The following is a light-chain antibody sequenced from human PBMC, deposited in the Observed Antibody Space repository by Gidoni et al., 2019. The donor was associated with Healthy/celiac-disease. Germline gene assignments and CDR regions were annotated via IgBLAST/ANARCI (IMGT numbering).Light chain of an antibody. CDR2: GAS. CDR3: QQYGSSPRT. V-gene: IGKV3-20*01. CDR1: QSVSSSY. Sequence: EIVLTQSPGTLALSPGDRATRSCRASQSVSSSYLAWYQQKPGQAPRLLIYGASSMATGIPDRFSGSGSGTDFTLTISRLEPEDFAVYYCQQYGSSPRTFGQGTKVEIK. J-gene: IGKJ1*01.